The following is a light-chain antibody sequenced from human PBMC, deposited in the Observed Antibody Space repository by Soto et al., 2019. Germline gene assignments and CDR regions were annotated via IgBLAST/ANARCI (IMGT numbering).Light chain of an antibody. Sequence: EKVMTQSPATLSVSPGERATLSCRASRSVSNNLAWYQQKPGQAPRLLIYAASTRATGIPARFSGSGSGTEFTLTISSLQSEDFAVYYCQQYNDWPQTFGQGTKVDIK. J-gene: IGKJ1*01. V-gene: IGKV3-15*01. CDR1: RSVSNN. CDR3: QQYNDWPQT. CDR2: AAS.